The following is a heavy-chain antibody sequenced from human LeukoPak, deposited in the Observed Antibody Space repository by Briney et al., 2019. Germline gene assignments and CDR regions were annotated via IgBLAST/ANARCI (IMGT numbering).Heavy chain of an antibody. J-gene: IGHJ3*02. V-gene: IGHV1-2*02. CDR2: INPNSGGT. Sequence: ASVKVSCKASGYTFTGYYMYWVRQAPGQGLEWMGWINPNSGGTNFAQNFQRRVTMTRDTSISTAYMELSRLTSDDTAVYYCASARGYCSSTSCPTDAFDIWGQGTMVTVSS. D-gene: IGHD2-2*01. CDR1: GYTFTGYY. CDR3: ASARGYCSSTSCPTDAFDI.